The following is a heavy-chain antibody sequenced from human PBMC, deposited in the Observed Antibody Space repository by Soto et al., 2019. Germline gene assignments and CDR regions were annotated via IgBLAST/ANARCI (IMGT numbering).Heavy chain of an antibody. V-gene: IGHV1-69*08. CDR3: AREDRDRETGLVPAAIDGMDV. CDR1: GGTFSRYS. CDR2: IIPIFGIA. Sequence: QVQLVQSGAEVKKPGSSVKVSCKASGGTFSRYSITWVRQAPGHGLEWIGRIIPIFGIASYAQKFQGRVTINADGATSTAYLALSSLRSDDTAVYYCAREDRDRETGLVPAAIDGMDVWGQGTTVTVSS. D-gene: IGHD2-2*01. J-gene: IGHJ6*02.